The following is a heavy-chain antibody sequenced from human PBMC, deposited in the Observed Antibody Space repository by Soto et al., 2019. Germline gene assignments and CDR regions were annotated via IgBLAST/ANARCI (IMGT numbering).Heavy chain of an antibody. V-gene: IGHV3-30-3*01. J-gene: IGHJ6*02. CDR3: ARGGLVGATLDYYYGMDV. CDR2: ISYDGSNK. D-gene: IGHD1-26*01. Sequence: VQLVESGGGLVQPGGSLRLSCAASGFTFSSYAMHWVRQAPGKGLEWVAVISYDGSNKYYADSVKGRFTISRDNSKNTLYLQMNSLRAEDTAVYYCARGGLVGATLDYYYGMDVWGQGTTVTVSS. CDR1: GFTFSSYA.